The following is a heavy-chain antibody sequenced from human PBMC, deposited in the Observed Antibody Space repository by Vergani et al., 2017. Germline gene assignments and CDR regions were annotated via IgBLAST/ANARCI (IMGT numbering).Heavy chain of an antibody. CDR2: ISGSGGST. CDR3: ANTEIAVAGTGGFDY. D-gene: IGHD6-19*01. J-gene: IGHJ4*02. Sequence: EVQLLESGGGLVQPGGSLRLSCAASGFTFSSYAMSWVRQAPGKGLEWVSAISGSGGSTYYADSVKGRFTISRDNSKNTLYLQMNSLRAEDPAVYYCANTEIAVAGTGGFDYWGQGTLVTVSS. CDR1: GFTFSSYA. V-gene: IGHV3-23*01.